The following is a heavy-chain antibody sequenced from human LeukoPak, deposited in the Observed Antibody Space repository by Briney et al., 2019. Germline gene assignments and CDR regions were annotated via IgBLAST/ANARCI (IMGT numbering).Heavy chain of an antibody. J-gene: IGHJ4*02. V-gene: IGHV3-30-3*01. CDR3: AGADGSGSPTPLDY. CDR1: GFTFSSYA. Sequence: PGGSLRLSCAASGFTFSSYAMHWVRQAPGKGLEWVAVISYDGSNKYYADSVKGRFTISRDNSKNTLYLQMNSLRAEDTAVYYCAGADGSGSPTPLDYWGQGTLVTVSS. D-gene: IGHD6-19*01. CDR2: ISYDGSNK.